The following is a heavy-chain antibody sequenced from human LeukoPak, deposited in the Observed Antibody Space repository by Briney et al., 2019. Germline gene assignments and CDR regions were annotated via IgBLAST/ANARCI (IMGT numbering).Heavy chain of an antibody. CDR2: ISYDGSNK. V-gene: IGHV3-30*04. D-gene: IGHD6-13*01. CDR1: GFTFSSYA. J-gene: IGHJ6*02. Sequence: GGALRLSCAASGFTFSSYAMHWVRQAPGKEREGVAVISYDGSNKYYADSVKGRFTISRDNSKNTLYLQMNSLRAEDTAVYYCARDLSRIAAAGPYYYYYGMDVWGQGTTVTVSS. CDR3: ARDLSRIAAAGPYYYYYGMDV.